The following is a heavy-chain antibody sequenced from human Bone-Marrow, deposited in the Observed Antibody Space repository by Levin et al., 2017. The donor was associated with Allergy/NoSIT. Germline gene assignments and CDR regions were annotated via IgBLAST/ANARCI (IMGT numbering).Heavy chain of an antibody. V-gene: IGHV2-70*11. J-gene: IGHJ5*02. D-gene: IGHD3-9*01. Sequence: SGPTLVKPTQTLTLTCTFSGFSLTASGMSVSWVRQPPGKALEWLARIDWDDDKYYSPSLKTRLTISKDTSKNQVVLTMANMDPLDTATLYCARIRLHYDILTGYYKTSWFDPWGQGALVIVSS. CDR3: ARIRLHYDILTGYYKTSWFDP. CDR2: IDWDDDK. CDR1: GFSLTASGMS.